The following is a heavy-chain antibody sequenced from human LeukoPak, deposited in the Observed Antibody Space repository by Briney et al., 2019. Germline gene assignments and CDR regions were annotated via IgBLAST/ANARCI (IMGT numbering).Heavy chain of an antibody. V-gene: IGHV3-7*01. CDR2: IKQDGSEK. J-gene: IGHJ4*02. CDR3: ARERGYGDYVDY. CDR1: GFTFSSYW. D-gene: IGHD4-17*01. Sequence: GGSLRLSCAASGFTFSSYWMSWVRQAPGKGLEWVANIKQDGSEKYYVHSVKGRFTISKDNAKNSLYLQMNSLRAEDTAVYYCARERGYGDYVDYWGQGTLVTVSS.